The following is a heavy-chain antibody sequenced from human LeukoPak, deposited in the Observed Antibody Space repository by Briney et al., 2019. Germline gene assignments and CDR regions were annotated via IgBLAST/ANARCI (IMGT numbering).Heavy chain of an antibody. CDR2: IYTSGST. D-gene: IGHD6-13*01. Sequence: SQTLSLTCTVSGGSISSGSYYWSWIRQPAGKGLEWIGRIYTSGSTNYNPSLKSRVTISVDTSKNQFSLKLSSVTAADTAVYYCARQDSIRAFDYWGQGTLVTVSS. J-gene: IGHJ4*02. V-gene: IGHV4-61*02. CDR3: ARQDSIRAFDY. CDR1: GGSISSGSYY.